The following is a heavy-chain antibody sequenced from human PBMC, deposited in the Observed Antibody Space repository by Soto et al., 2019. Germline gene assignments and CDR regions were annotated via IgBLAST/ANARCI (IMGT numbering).Heavy chain of an antibody. D-gene: IGHD5-12*01. CDR1: GGTFSSYA. Sequence: ASVKVSCKASGGTFSSYAISWVRQAPGQGLEWMGGIIPIFGTANYAQKFQGRVTITADESTSTAYMELSSLRSEDTAVYCCAKNWGYEGYYFDYWGQGPLVTVSS. CDR2: IIPIFGTA. CDR3: AKNWGYEGYYFDY. V-gene: IGHV1-69*13. J-gene: IGHJ4*02.